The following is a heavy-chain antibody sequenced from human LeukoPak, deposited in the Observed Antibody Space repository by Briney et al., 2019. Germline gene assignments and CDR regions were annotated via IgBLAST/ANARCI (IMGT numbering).Heavy chain of an antibody. J-gene: IGHJ4*02. CDR3: ARGVGGYSYGYDLDY. D-gene: IGHD5-18*01. Sequence: PGGSLRLSCAASGFTLSSYSMNWVRQAPGKGLEWVSSISSSSSYIYYADSVKGRFTISRDNAKNSLYLQMNSLRAEDTAVYYCARGVGGYSYGYDLDYWGQGTLVTVSS. V-gene: IGHV3-21*01. CDR1: GFTLSSYS. CDR2: ISSSSSYI.